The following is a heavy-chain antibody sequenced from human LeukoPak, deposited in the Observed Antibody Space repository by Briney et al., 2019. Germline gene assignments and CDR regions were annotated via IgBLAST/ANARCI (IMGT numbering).Heavy chain of an antibody. CDR3: AGTAMVYYYYYGMDV. CDR2: IYSGGST. CDR1: GFTVSSNY. J-gene: IGHJ6*02. V-gene: IGHV3-66*01. Sequence: GGSLRLSYAASGFTVSSNYMSWVRQAPGKGLEWVSVIYSGGSTYYADSVKGRFTISRDNSKNTLYLQMNSLRAEDTAVYYCAGTAMVYYYYYGMDVWGQGTTVTVSS. D-gene: IGHD5-18*01.